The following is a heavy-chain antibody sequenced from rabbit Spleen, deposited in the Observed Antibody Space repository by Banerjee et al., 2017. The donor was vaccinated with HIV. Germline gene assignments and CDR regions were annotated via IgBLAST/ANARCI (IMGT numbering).Heavy chain of an antibody. V-gene: IGHV1S40*01. J-gene: IGHJ6*02. CDR1: GFSISSNYY. CDR3: ANWLYINVEGLDS. D-gene: IGHD4-2*01. Sequence: QALVESGGDLVKPGGTLPLPCTASGFSISSNYYMYWVRQAPGKGLEWIACIYTGSSSSSYYGRWAKGRFTISKTSSTTVTLKMTSMAAADTASYFWANWLYINVEGLDSWGPGTLVTVS. CDR2: IYTGSSSSS.